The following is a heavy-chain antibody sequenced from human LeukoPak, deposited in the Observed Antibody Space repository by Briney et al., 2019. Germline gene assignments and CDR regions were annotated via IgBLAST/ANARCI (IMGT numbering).Heavy chain of an antibody. CDR2: IYYSGST. CDR3: ARHRYYDILTGYYNGWYFDL. D-gene: IGHD3-9*01. J-gene: IGHJ2*01. V-gene: IGHV4-59*08. CDR1: GGSISGFY. Sequence: SETLSLTCTVSGGSISGFYWSWIRQPPGRGLEWIGYIYYSGSTNYNPSLKSRVTISVDTSKNQFSLKLSSLTAADTAVYYCARHRYYDILTGYYNGWYFDLWGRGTLVTVSS.